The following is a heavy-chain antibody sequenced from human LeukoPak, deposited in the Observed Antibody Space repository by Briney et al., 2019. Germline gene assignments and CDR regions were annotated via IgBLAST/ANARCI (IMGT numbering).Heavy chain of an antibody. CDR2: IYPGDSDT. V-gene: IGHV5-51*01. Sequence: PGESLKISCKGSGYSFTSYWIGWVRQMPGKGLEWMGIIYPGDSDTRYSPSFQGQVTISADKSISTAYLQWSSLKASDTAMYYCARAKNYDYVWGSYRSNAFDIWGQGTMVTVSS. CDR1: GYSFTSYW. D-gene: IGHD3-16*02. CDR3: ARAKNYDYVWGSYRSNAFDI. J-gene: IGHJ3*02.